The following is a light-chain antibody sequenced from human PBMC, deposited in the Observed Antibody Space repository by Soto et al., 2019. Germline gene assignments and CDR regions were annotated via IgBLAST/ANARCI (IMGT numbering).Light chain of an antibody. V-gene: IGKV3-11*01. CDR3: QQRSNWPPGWP. CDR2: DAS. Sequence: EIVLTQSPATLSLSPGERATHSCRASQSVSSYLAWYQQKPGQAPRLLIYDASNRATGIPARFSGSGSGTDFTLTISSLEPEDFAVYYCQQRSNWPPGWPFGQGTKVEIK. J-gene: IGKJ1*01. CDR1: QSVSSY.